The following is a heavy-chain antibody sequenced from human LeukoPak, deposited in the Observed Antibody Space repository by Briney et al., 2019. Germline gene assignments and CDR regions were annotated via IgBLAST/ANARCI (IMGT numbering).Heavy chain of an antibody. J-gene: IGHJ4*02. CDR2: INEDGSQI. Sequence: PGGSLRLSCTASGFTFSTYWMIWVRQAPGKGREWVANINEDGSQIYYVASVEGRFTISRDNAKNSLFLQMNSLRAEDTALYYCASSSYSSSSSWGQGTLVTVSS. D-gene: IGHD6-6*01. CDR1: GFTFSTYW. V-gene: IGHV3-7*01. CDR3: ASSSYSSSSS.